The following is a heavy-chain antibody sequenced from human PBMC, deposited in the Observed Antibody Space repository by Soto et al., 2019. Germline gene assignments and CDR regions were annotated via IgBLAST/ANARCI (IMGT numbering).Heavy chain of an antibody. CDR1: GFTFSSYL. V-gene: IGHV3-7*01. D-gene: IGHD1-7*01. Sequence: GGSLRLSCAASGFTFSSYLMSWVRQAPGKGLEWVANIKQDGSEKYYVDSVKGRFTISRDNAKNSLYLQMNSLRAEDTAVYYCARDRETTRYYYYYYYMDVWGKGTTVTVSS. J-gene: IGHJ6*03. CDR2: IKQDGSEK. CDR3: ARDRETTRYYYYYYYMDV.